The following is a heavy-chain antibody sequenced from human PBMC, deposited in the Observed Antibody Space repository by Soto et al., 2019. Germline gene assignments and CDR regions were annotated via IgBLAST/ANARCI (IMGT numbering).Heavy chain of an antibody. V-gene: IGHV4-31*03. CDR3: ASDIVPLGGYSYGNYYYYGMDV. J-gene: IGHJ6*02. CDR1: GGSISSGGYY. D-gene: IGHD5-18*01. CDR2: IYYSGST. Sequence: QVQLQESGPGLVKPSQTLSLTCTVSGGSISSGGYYWSWIRQHPGKGLEWIGYIYYSGSTYYNPSLKSRGTISVDTPNNQFSLKLSSVTAAEAAVYYCASDIVPLGGYSYGNYYYYGMDVWGQGTTVTVSS.